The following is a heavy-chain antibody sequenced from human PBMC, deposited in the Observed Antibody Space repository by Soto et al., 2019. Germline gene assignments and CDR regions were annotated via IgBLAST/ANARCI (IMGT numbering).Heavy chain of an antibody. CDR1: GGSISSGGYY. Sequence: PSETLSLTSTVSGGSISSGGYYWSCIRQHPGKGLEWMGYIYYSGSTYYNPSLKSRVTISVDTSKNQFSLKLSSVTAADTAVYYCASSVGGTGVDGYWGQGTLVTVSS. J-gene: IGHJ4*02. V-gene: IGHV4-31*03. D-gene: IGHD6-19*01. CDR2: IYYSGST. CDR3: ASSVGGTGVDGY.